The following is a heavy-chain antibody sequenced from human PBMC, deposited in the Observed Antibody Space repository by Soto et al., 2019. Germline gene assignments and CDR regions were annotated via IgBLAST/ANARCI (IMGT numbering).Heavy chain of an antibody. V-gene: IGHV4-39*01. CDR2: IYYSGST. CDR3: ARLGGGLTRMDV. CDR1: GGSISSSSYY. J-gene: IGHJ6*02. Sequence: QLQLQESGPGLVKPSETLSLTCTVSGGSISSSSYYWGWIRQPPGKGLEWIGSIYYSGSTYYNPSLKSRVTLSVDTSKNQFSLKLSSVTAADTAVYYCARLGGGLTRMDVWGQGTTVTVSS. D-gene: IGHD2-15*01.